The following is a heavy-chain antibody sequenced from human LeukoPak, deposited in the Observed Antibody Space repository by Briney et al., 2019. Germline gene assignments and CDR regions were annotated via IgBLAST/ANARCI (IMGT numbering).Heavy chain of an antibody. V-gene: IGHV3-23*01. CDR1: GFTFSTSA. J-gene: IGHJ4*02. D-gene: IGHD1-1*01. Sequence: PGGSLRLSCAASGFTFSTSAMSWVRQAPGKGLEWVSGISISGDRTYYVDSVKDRFTISRDNSKNTLYLQMNSLRAEDTAVYYCAKEEVPNDYWGQGTLVTVSS. CDR2: ISISGDRT. CDR3: AKEEVPNDY.